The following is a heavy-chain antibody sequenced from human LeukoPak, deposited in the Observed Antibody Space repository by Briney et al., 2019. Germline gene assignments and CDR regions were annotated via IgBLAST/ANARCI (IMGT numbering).Heavy chain of an antibody. CDR2: IYYSGST. J-gene: IGHJ5*02. CDR3: ARGLGGDFWSGYYKRWFDP. V-gene: IGHV4-39*01. CDR1: GGSISSSSYY. D-gene: IGHD3-3*01. Sequence: SETLSLTCTVSGGSISSSSYYWGWIRQPPGKGLEWIGSIYYSGSTYYNPSLKSRVTISVDTSKYQFSLKLSSVTAADTAVYYCARGLGGDFWSGYYKRWFDPWGQGTLVTVSS.